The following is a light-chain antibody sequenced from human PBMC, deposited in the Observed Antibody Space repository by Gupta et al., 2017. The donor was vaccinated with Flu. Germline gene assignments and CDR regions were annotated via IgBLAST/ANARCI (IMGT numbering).Light chain of an antibody. CDR2: AAS. CDR1: QRISSY. V-gene: IGKV1-39*01. CDR3: QQRDSTPYT. J-gene: IGKJ2*01. Sequence: PSSLSASVGDRVTITCRASQRISSYLDWYQQKPGKAPKLLIYAASRVKSGVPSRFSGSGSGTDFTLTISRRQPEDFATYYCQQRDSTPYTFGQGTKLEIK.